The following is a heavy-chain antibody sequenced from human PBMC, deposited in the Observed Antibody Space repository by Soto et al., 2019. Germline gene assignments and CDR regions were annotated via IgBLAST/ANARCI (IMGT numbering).Heavy chain of an antibody. CDR2: INPNSGGT. D-gene: IGHD6-13*01. J-gene: IGHJ5*02. CDR1: GYTLTGYY. CDR3: ARTSIGIAAHGISGLGYNWFDP. Sequence: SVKVACNAAGYTLTGYYRHWVRQAPGQGLEWMGWINPNSGGTNYAQKFQGRVTMTGDTSISTAYMELSRLRSDDTAVYYCARTSIGIAAHGISGLGYNWFDPWGQGTLVTVSS. V-gene: IGHV1-2*02.